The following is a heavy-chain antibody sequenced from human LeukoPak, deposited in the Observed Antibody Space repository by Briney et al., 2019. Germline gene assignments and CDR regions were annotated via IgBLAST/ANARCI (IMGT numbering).Heavy chain of an antibody. D-gene: IGHD5-18*01. Sequence: GRSLRLSCAASGFTFSSYGMHWVRQAPGKGLEWVAVIWYDGSNKYYADSVKGRFTISRDNSKNTLYLQMNTLRAEDTVVYYWARDDRGGGYIFGLDYWGQGTLVTVSS. CDR1: GFTFSSYG. V-gene: IGHV3-33*01. J-gene: IGHJ4*02. CDR3: ARDDRGGGYIFGLDY. CDR2: IWYDGSNK.